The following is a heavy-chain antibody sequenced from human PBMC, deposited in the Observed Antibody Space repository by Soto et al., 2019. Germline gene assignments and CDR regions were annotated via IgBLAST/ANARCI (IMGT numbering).Heavy chain of an antibody. D-gene: IGHD3-3*01. V-gene: IGHV2-26*01. CDR1: GFSLSNARMG. Sequence: SGPTLVNPTETLTLTCTVSGFSLSNARMGVSWIRQPPGKALEWLAHIFSNDEKSYSTSLKSRLTISKDTSKSQVVLTMTNMDPVDTATYYCARIRAYYDFWSGYSCDYWGQGTLVTVSS. CDR3: ARIRAYYDFWSGYSCDY. CDR2: IFSNDEK. J-gene: IGHJ4*02.